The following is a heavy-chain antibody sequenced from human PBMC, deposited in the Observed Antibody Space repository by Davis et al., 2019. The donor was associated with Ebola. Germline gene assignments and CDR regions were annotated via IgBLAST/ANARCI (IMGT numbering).Heavy chain of an antibody. D-gene: IGHD3-22*01. CDR2: IYYSGST. Sequence: PSETLSLTCTVSGGSISSSSYYWGWIRQPPGKGLEWIGSIYYSGSTYYNPSLKSRVTISVDTSKNQFSLKLSSVTAADTAVYYCARQGIYYYDSSGYYFDYWGQGTLVTVSS. V-gene: IGHV4-39*01. J-gene: IGHJ4*02. CDR3: ARQGIYYYDSSGYYFDY. CDR1: GGSISSSSYY.